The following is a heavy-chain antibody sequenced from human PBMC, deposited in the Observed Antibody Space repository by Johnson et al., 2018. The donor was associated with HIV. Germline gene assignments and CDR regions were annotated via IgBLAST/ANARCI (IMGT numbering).Heavy chain of an antibody. J-gene: IGHJ3*02. CDR2: ISYDGSNK. CDR1: GFTFSSYA. Sequence: QVQLLESGGGVVQPGRSLRLSCAASGFTFSSYAMHWVRQAPGKGLEWVAVISYDGSNKYYADSVKGRFTISRDNSKNTLFLQMNSLRAEDTAVYYCARPSNWNDPLDAFDIWGQGTMVTVSS. D-gene: IGHD1-1*01. CDR3: ARPSNWNDPLDAFDI. V-gene: IGHV3-30-3*01.